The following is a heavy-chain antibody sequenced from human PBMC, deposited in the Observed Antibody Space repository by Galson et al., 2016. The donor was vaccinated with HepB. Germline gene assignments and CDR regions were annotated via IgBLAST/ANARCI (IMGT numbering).Heavy chain of an antibody. Sequence: SLRLSCAASGFTFSSYSMNWVRQAPGKGLEWVSSISSSSSYIYYADSVKGRFTISRDNAKNSLYLQMNSLRAEDTAVYYWASDKGWGYSYDYGMDVWGQGTTVTVSS. CDR3: ASDKGWGYSYDYGMDV. CDR1: GFTFSSYS. V-gene: IGHV3-21*01. D-gene: IGHD5-18*01. J-gene: IGHJ6*02. CDR2: ISSSSSYI.